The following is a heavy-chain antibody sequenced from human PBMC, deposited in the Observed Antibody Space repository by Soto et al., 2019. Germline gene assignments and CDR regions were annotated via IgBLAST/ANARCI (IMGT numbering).Heavy chain of an antibody. Sequence: PSETLSLTCTVSGGSISSGDYYWSWIRQPPGKGLEWIGYIYFSGSTYYNPSLTSRVTISVDTSKNQFSLKLRAVTAADTAVYYCARVLLEGGLDYWGQGTLVTV. V-gene: IGHV4-30-4*01. D-gene: IGHD3-16*01. CDR1: GGSISSGDYY. J-gene: IGHJ4*02. CDR2: IYFSGST. CDR3: ARVLLEGGLDY.